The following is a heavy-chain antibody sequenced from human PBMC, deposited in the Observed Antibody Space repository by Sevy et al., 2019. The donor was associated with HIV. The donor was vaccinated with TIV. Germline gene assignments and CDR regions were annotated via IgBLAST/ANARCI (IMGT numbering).Heavy chain of an antibody. CDR3: ARSPPVVVVPGAPSWFDP. CDR1: GGSFSGYY. Sequence: SETLSLTCAVHGGSFSGYYWSWIRQPPGKGLEWIGEINHSGSTNYNPSLKSRVTISVDTSKRQFSLKLSSVTAADTAVYYCARSPPVVVVPGAPSWFDPWGQGTMVTVSS. D-gene: IGHD2-2*01. J-gene: IGHJ5*02. V-gene: IGHV4-34*01. CDR2: INHSGST.